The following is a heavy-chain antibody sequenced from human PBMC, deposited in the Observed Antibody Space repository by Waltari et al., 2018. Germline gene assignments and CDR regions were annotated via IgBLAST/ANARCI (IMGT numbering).Heavy chain of an antibody. J-gene: IGHJ4*03. CDR2: IRHTGDT. CDR1: GVSVRGYF. D-gene: IGHD6-19*01. V-gene: IGHV4-59*08. Sequence: QVQLQESGPGLVKSSETLSLTCTVSGVSVRGYFWNWIRKAPGKGPEWIGYIRHTGDTKQNPSLKGRVTMAVDTARNDFCLRLSSVTAADTAVYYCALWESGWRAFRFWGQGTLGTVSS. CDR3: ALWESGWRAFRF.